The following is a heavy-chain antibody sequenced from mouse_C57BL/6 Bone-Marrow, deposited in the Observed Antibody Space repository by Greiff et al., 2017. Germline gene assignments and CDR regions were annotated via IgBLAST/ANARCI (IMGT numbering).Heavy chain of an antibody. J-gene: IGHJ1*03. D-gene: IGHD1-1*01. V-gene: IGHV1-82*01. CDR2: IYPGDGDT. CDR3: AICNTTVIARSYWYGDV. Sequence: QVQLQQSGPELVKPGASVKISCKASGYAFSSSWMNWVKQRTGKGLEWIGRIYPGDGDTNYNGKFKGKATLTADNSSSTAYMQLSSLTSEDSAVYFCAICNTTVIARSYWYGDVWGTGTTVTGSS. CDR1: GYAFSSSW.